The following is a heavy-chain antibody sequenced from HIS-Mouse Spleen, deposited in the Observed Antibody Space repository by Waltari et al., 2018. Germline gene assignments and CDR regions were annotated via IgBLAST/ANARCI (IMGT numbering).Heavy chain of an antibody. CDR2: IYSGGST. CDR3: ARESSSWYGNWFDP. J-gene: IGHJ5*02. V-gene: IGHV3-66*01. D-gene: IGHD6-13*01. CDR1: GFTVSSNY. Sequence: EVQLVESGGGLVQPGGSLRLSCAASGFTVSSNYIIRFRQAPGKGLEWVSVIYSGGSTYYAESVKGRFTISRDNSKNTLYLQMNSLRAEDTAVYYCARESSSWYGNWFDPWGQGTLVTVSS.